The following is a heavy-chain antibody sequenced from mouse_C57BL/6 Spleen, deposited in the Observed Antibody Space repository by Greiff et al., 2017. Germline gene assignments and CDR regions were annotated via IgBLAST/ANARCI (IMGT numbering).Heavy chain of an antibody. CDR1: GYTFTSYW. Sequence: QVQLQQPGAELVMPGASVKLSCKASGYTFTSYWMHWVKQRPGQGLEWIGEIDPSDSYTNYNQKFKGKSTLTVDKSSSTAYMQLSSLTSEDSAVYYCARGVYYDYDGGNFDYWGQGTTLTVSS. J-gene: IGHJ2*01. V-gene: IGHV1-69*01. CDR3: ARGVYYDYDGGNFDY. CDR2: IDPSDSYT. D-gene: IGHD2-4*01.